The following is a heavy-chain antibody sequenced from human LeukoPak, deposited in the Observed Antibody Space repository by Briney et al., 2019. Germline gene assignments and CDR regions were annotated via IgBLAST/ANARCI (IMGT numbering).Heavy chain of an antibody. Sequence: GGSXRXXXXXSXXXXXDYYXSWIRXAPGKGLEWVSYISSSSSTIYYADSVKGRFTISRDNAKNSLYLQMNSLRAEDTAVYYCARDSSGWYVFDYWGQGTLVTVSS. CDR1: XXXXXDYY. CDR3: ARDSSGWYVFDY. D-gene: IGHD6-19*01. V-gene: IGHV3-11*01. CDR2: ISSSSSTI. J-gene: IGHJ4*02.